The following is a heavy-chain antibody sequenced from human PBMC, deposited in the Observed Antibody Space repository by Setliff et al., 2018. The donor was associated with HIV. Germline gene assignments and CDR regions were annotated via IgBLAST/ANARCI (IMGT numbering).Heavy chain of an antibody. D-gene: IGHD6-19*01. CDR3: ASQGRSGWLWGGFVS. V-gene: IGHV4-39*01. CDR2: VNYGGTT. Sequence: PSETLSLTCAVSGGSIIKNDLYWGWIRQPPGKGLEWIGSVNYGGTTYSNPSLKSRVTISTDTSKKRFSLRMTSVTAADTAVYYCASQGRSGWLWGGFVSWGQGTLVTVSS. J-gene: IGHJ4*02. CDR1: GGSIIKNDLY.